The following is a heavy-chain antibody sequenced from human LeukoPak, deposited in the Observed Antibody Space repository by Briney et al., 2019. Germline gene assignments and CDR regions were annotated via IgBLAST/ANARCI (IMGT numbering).Heavy chain of an antibody. Sequence: PSDTLSLTCTVSGGSISSYYWSWIRQPPGKGLEWIGYIYYSGSTNYNPSLKSRVTISVDTSKNQFSLKLSSVTAADTAVYYCARDRYYYGSGTYSHFDYWGQGTLVTVSS. CDR2: IYYSGST. J-gene: IGHJ4*02. CDR3: ARDRYYYGSGTYSHFDY. D-gene: IGHD3-10*01. V-gene: IGHV4-59*01. CDR1: GGSISSYY.